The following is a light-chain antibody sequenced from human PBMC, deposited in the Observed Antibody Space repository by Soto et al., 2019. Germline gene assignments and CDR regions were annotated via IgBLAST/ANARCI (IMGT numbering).Light chain of an antibody. CDR2: LGS. Sequence: DIVMTQSPLSLPVTPGEPSSISCRSSQSLLHINGYNYLDCYLQKPGQSPQLLIYLGSNRASGVPDRFSGSGSGTDFTLKISRVEAEDVGVYYCMKALQTPPITFGQGTRLENK. V-gene: IGKV2-28*01. J-gene: IGKJ5*01. CDR3: MKALQTPPIT. CDR1: QSLLHINGYNY.